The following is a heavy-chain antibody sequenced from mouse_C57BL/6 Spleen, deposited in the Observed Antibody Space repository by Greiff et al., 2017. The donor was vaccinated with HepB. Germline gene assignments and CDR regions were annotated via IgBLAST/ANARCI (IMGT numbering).Heavy chain of an antibody. Sequence: QVQLKESGAELVRPGTSVKVSCKASGYAFTNYLIEWVKQRPGQGLEWIGVINPGSGGTNYNEKFKGKATLTADKSSSTAYMQLSSLTSEDSAVYFCARSEPYDGGFAYWGQGTLVTVSA. CDR2: INPGSGGT. D-gene: IGHD1-2*01. V-gene: IGHV1-54*01. J-gene: IGHJ3*01. CDR3: ARSEPYDGGFAY. CDR1: GYAFTNYL.